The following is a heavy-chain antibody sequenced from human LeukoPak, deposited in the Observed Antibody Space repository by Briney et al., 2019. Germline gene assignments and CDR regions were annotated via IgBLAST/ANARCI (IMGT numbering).Heavy chain of an antibody. J-gene: IGHJ4*02. CDR1: GYSFTSYW. Sequence: MSGESLKISCKGSGYSFTSYWIGWVRQMPGKGLEWMGIIYPGDSDTRYGPSFQGQVTISADKSISTAYLQWSSLKASDTAMYYCARLESEMPTIRVYYFDYWGQGTLVTVSS. V-gene: IGHV5-51*01. CDR3: ARLESEMPTIRVYYFDY. D-gene: IGHD5-24*01. CDR2: IYPGDSDT.